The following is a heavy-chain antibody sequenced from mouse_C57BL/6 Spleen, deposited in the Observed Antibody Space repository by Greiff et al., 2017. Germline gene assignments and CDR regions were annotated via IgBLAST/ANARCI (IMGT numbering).Heavy chain of an antibody. D-gene: IGHD1-1*01. CDR1: GYTFTSYW. CDR3: ANGSLWYFDV. V-gene: IGHV1-69*01. CDR2: IDPSDSYT. J-gene: IGHJ1*03. Sequence: VQLQQPGAELVMPGASVKLSCKASGYTFTSYWMHWVKQRPGQGLEWIGEIDPSDSYTNYNQKFKGKSTLTVDKSSSTAYMQLSSLTSEDSAVYFCANGSLWYFDVWGTGTTVTVSS.